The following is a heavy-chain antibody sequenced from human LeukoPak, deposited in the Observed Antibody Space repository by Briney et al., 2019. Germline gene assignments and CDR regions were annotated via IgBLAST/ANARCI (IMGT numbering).Heavy chain of an antibody. D-gene: IGHD5-24*01. CDR1: GFIFSNYW. Sequence: AGGSLRLSCAASGFIFSNYWMSWVRQPPGKGLEWVANIKEDGSEKYYVESVKGRFTISRDNAKNSLYLQMNSLRAEDTARYYCSKARRDGFNLGDYWGQGTLVTVSS. V-gene: IGHV3-7*02. CDR2: IKEDGSEK. J-gene: IGHJ4*02. CDR3: SKARRDGFNLGDY.